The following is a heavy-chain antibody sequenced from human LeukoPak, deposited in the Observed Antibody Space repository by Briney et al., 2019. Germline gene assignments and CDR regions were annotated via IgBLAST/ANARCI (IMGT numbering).Heavy chain of an antibody. CDR2: ISAYNGNT. V-gene: IGHV1-18*01. Sequence: RASVKVSCKASGGTFSSYAISWVRQAPGQGLEWMGWISAYNGNTNYAQKLQGRVTMTTDTSTSTAYMELRSLRSDDTAVYYCARDTKSSGSYPPIWYYYYGMDVWGQGTTVTVSS. J-gene: IGHJ6*02. CDR3: ARDTKSSGSYPPIWYYYYGMDV. D-gene: IGHD1-26*01. CDR1: GGTFSSYA.